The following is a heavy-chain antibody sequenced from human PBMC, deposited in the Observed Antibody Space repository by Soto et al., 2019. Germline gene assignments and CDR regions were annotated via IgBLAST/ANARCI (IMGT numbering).Heavy chain of an antibody. CDR2: IYYSGST. CDR3: ARGRITIVGVVIMPPYYMDV. J-gene: IGHJ6*03. CDR1: GGSISSYY. D-gene: IGHD3-3*01. Sequence: LTCTVSGGSISSYYWSWIRQPPGKGLEWIGYIYYSGSTNYNPSLKSRVTISVDTSKNQFSLKLSSVTAADTAVYYCARGRITIVGVVIMPPYYMDVWGKGTTVTVSS. V-gene: IGHV4-59*01.